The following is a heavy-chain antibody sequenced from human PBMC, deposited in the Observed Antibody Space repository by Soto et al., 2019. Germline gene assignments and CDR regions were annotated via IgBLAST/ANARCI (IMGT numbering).Heavy chain of an antibody. CDR3: VRGGTSGWF. Sequence: DVQLVQSGGGLVQPGGSLRRSCAASGITFSSYWMHWVRQTPGKGLLWVSVISTDGSTATYADSVKGRFTTSRDNAKNTLYLQMNSLRAEDTAVYFCVRGGTSGWFWGQGTLVTVSS. D-gene: IGHD6-19*01. CDR2: ISTDGSTA. V-gene: IGHV3-74*01. CDR1: GITFSSYW. J-gene: IGHJ4*02.